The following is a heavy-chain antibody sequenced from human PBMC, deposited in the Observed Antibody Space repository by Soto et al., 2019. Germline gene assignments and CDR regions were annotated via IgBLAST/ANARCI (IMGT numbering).Heavy chain of an antibody. V-gene: IGHV3-21*01. CDR3: ARDNVAAAGTRGPTDYYYYYYGMDV. CDR1: GFTFSSYS. D-gene: IGHD6-13*01. J-gene: IGHJ6*02. Sequence: GESLRLSCAASGFTFSSYSMNWVRQAPGKGLEWVSSISSSSSYIYYADSVKGRFTISRDNAKNSLYLQMNSLRAEDTAVYYCARDNVAAAGTRGPTDYYYYYYGMDVWGQGTTVTVSS. CDR2: ISSSSSYI.